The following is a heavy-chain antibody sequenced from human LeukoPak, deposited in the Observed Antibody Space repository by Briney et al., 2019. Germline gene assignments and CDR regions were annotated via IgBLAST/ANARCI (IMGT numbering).Heavy chain of an antibody. Sequence: PSETLSLTCAVYGGSFSGYYWSWIRQPPGKGLEWIGEINHSGSTNYNPSLKSRVTISVDTSKNQFSLKLSSVTAADTAVYYCARDYYDSSGFAGADAFDNWGQGTMVTVSS. V-gene: IGHV4-34*01. J-gene: IGHJ3*02. CDR1: GGSFSGYY. CDR3: ARDYYDSSGFAGADAFDN. D-gene: IGHD3-22*01. CDR2: INHSGST.